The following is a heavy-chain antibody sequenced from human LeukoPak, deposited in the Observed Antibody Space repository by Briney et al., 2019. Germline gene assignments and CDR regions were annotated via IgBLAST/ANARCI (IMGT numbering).Heavy chain of an antibody. J-gene: IGHJ4*02. V-gene: IGHV3-21*01. CDR3: ARALGYSYGYASDY. CDR1: RFTFTNYS. Sequence: GGSLRLSCAASRFTFTNYSMNWVRQAPGKGLEWVSSISSLSNYIYYADSVKGRFTISRDNAKNSLYLQMNSLRAEDTAVYYCARALGYSYGYASDYWGQGTLVTVSS. CDR2: ISSLSNYI. D-gene: IGHD5-18*01.